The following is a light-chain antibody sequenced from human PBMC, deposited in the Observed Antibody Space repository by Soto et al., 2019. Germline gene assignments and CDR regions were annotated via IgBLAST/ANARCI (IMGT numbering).Light chain of an antibody. CDR2: SNN. CDR1: SSNIGSNT. V-gene: IGLV1-44*01. J-gene: IGLJ2*01. CDR3: EAWDDSLNGVV. Sequence: QSVLTQPPSASGTPGQRVTISCSGSSSNIGSNTVNWFQQLPGTAPKLLIYSNNQRPSGVPDRFSGSKSGTSASLAISGLQSEDEADYYCEAWDDSLNGVVFGGGTQVTVL.